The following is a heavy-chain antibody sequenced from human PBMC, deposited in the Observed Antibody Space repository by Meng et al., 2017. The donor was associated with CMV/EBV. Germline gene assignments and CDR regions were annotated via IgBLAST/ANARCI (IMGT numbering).Heavy chain of an antibody. J-gene: IGHJ4*02. CDR1: GFTFSYYG. D-gene: IGHD1-26*01. V-gene: IGHV3-30*19. Sequence: SLKISCAGSGFTFSYYGMHWVRQAPGKGLEWVAVISYDGSNKYYADSVKGRFTISRDNSKNTLYLQMNSLRAEDTAVYYCARDHYDYWGQGTLVTVSS. CDR3: ARDHYDY. CDR2: ISYDGSNK.